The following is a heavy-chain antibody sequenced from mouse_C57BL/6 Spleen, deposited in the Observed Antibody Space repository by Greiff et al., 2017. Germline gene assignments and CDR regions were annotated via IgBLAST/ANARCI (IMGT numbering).Heavy chain of an antibody. CDR3: ARTHDGYYVGFAY. V-gene: IGHV1-50*01. CDR2: IDPSDSYT. J-gene: IGHJ3*01. CDR1: GYTFTSYW. Sequence: VQLQQPGAELVKPGASVKLSCKASGYTFTSYWMQWVKQRPGQGLEWIGEIDPSDSYTNYNQKVKGKATLTVDTSSSTAYMQLSSLTSEDSAVYYCARTHDGYYVGFAYWGQGTLVTVSA. D-gene: IGHD2-3*01.